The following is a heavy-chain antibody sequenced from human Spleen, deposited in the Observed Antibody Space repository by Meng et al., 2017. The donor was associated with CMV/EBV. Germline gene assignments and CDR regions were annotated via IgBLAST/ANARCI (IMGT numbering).Heavy chain of an antibody. J-gene: IGHJ5*02. CDR3: ARGVGFWSDNWFDP. CDR1: GYIFGAYG. D-gene: IGHD3-3*01. V-gene: IGHV1-46*01. CDR2: INPSGGST. Sequence: ASVKVSCKASGYIFGAYGISWVRQAPGQGLEWLGIINPSGGSTSYAQKFQGRVTMTRDTSTSTVYMELSSLRSEDTAVYYCARGVGFWSDNWFDPWGQGTLVTVSS.